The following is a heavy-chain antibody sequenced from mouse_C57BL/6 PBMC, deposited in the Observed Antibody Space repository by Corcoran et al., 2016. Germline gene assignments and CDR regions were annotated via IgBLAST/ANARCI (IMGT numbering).Heavy chain of an antibody. J-gene: IGHJ3*01. CDR1: GYTFTDYY. CDR3: ARFDDGYSY. CDR2: INPNNGGT. D-gene: IGHD2-3*01. Sequence: EVQLQQSGPELVKPGASVKISCKASGYTFTDYYMNWVKQSHGKSLEWIGDINPNNGGTSYNQKFKGKATLTVDKSSSTAYMELRSLTSEDSAVYYCARFDDGYSYWGQGTLVTVSA. V-gene: IGHV1-26*01.